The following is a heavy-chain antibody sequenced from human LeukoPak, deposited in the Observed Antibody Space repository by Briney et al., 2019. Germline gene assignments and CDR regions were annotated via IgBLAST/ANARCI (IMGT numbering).Heavy chain of an antibody. D-gene: IGHD4-23*01. CDR2: IYSGGRT. V-gene: IGHV3-53*01. Sequence: GGSLRLSCAASGFTVSSHYMSWVRQAPGKGLEWVSVIYSGGRTYYADSVKGRFTISRDNSKNTLYLQMNRLRAEDTAVYYCARDGARGGNARGDYWGQGTLVTVSS. J-gene: IGHJ4*02. CDR1: GFTVSSHY. CDR3: ARDGARGGNARGDY.